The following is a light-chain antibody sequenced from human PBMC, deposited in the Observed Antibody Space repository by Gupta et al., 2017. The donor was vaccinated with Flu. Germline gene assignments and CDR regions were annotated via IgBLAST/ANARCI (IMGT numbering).Light chain of an antibody. Sequence: DIQMTTSPSSLSASVGDRVTITCRPSQRISNYLNWYQQKLGKAPKLLLYAASSLQSGVPSRFSGSGSQTDFTLTIGGRQPEEFATYYFQQSDSALRTFGEGTKMEIK. V-gene: IGKV1-39*01. CDR3: QQSDSALRT. J-gene: IGKJ2*01. CDR2: AAS. CDR1: QRISNY.